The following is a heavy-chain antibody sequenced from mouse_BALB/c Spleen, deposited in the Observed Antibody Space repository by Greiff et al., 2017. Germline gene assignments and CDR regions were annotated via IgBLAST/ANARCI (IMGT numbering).Heavy chain of an antibody. Sequence: QVHVKQSGAELAKPGASVKMSCKASGYTFTSYWMHWVKQRPGQGLEWIGYINPSTGYTEYNQKFKDKATLTADKSSSTAYMQLSSLTSEDSAVYYCARYGYDEKNYFDYWGQGTTLTVSS. CDR3: ARYGYDEKNYFDY. CDR2: INPSTGYT. CDR1: GYTFTSYW. D-gene: IGHD2-2*01. V-gene: IGHV1-7*01. J-gene: IGHJ2*01.